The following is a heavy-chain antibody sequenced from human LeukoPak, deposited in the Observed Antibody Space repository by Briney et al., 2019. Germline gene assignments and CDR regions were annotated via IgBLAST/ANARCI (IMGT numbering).Heavy chain of an antibody. CDR3: AKDTDYDYCDGGGVY. CDR2: ISSSSSYI. V-gene: IGHV3-21*01. CDR1: GFTFSSYS. J-gene: IGHJ4*02. Sequence: GGSLRLSCAASGFTFSSYSMNWVRQAPGKGLEWVSSISSSSSYIYYADSVKGRFTISRDNAKNSLYLQMNRLRAEDTAVYYCAKDTDYDYCDGGGVYRGQGTLVTVSS. D-gene: IGHD4-17*01.